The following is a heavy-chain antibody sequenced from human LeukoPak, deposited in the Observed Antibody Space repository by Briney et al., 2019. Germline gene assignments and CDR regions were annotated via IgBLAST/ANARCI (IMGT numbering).Heavy chain of an antibody. CDR2: IIPILGIA. J-gene: IGHJ6*02. D-gene: IGHD3-16*02. CDR3: ARDSYLSAYGMDV. Sequence: EASVKVSCKASGGTFSSYAISWVRQAPGQGLEWMGRIIPILGIANYAQKFQGRVTITADKSTSTVYMELSSLRSEDTAVYYCARDSYLSAYGMDVWGQGTTVTVSS. V-gene: IGHV1-69*04. CDR1: GGTFSSYA.